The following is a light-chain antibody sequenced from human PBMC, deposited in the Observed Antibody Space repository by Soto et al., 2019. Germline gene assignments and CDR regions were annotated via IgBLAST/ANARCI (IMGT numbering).Light chain of an antibody. J-gene: IGKJ1*01. Sequence: EIVLTQSPATLSLSPGERAPLSCRASQSVSSYLAWYQQKPGQAPRRLIYDASNRATGIPASFSGNGSVTAFTLTIISREPEDFSGYYWQQRSGYPPPWTFGQGPKVEIK. CDR3: QQRSGYPPPWT. CDR1: QSVSSY. CDR2: DAS. V-gene: IGKV3-11*01.